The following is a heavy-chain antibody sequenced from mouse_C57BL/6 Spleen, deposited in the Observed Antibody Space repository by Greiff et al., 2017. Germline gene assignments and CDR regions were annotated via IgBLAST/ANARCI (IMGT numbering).Heavy chain of an antibody. D-gene: IGHD2-4*01. CDR1: GFSFNTYA. J-gene: IGHJ4*01. CDR2: IRSKSNNYAT. V-gene: IGHV10-1*01. Sequence: EVQLVESGGGLVQPKGSLKLSCAASGFSFNTYAMNWVRQAPGKGLEWVARIRSKSNNYATYYADSVKDRFTISRDDSESMLYLQMNNLKTEDTAMYYCVRQMEGLRRNYAMDYWGQGTSVTVSS. CDR3: VRQMEGLRRNYAMDY.